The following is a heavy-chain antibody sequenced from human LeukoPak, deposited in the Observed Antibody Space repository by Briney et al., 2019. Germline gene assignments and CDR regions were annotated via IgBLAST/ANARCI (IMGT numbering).Heavy chain of an antibody. CDR3: AREGIAVAEDYFDY. D-gene: IGHD6-19*01. V-gene: IGHV1-69*06. Sequence: GASVKVSCKASGGTFSSYAISWVRQAPGQGLEWMGRIIPIFGTANYAQKFQGRVTITADKSTSTVYMELSSLRSEDTAVYYCAREGIAVAEDYFDYWGQGTLVTVSS. J-gene: IGHJ4*02. CDR1: GGTFSSYA. CDR2: IIPIFGTA.